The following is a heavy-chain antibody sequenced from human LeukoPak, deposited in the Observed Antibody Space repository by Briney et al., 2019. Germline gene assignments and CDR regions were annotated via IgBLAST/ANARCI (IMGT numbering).Heavy chain of an antibody. V-gene: IGHV4-39*01. CDR2: IYYRGST. Sequence: SETLSLTCTVSGGSISSSTHYWGWIRQPPGKGLEWIGNIYYRGSTYYNPSLKSRVTISVDTSKNQFSLKPSSVTAADTAVYYCARWRTARTGFDYWGQGTLVTVSS. J-gene: IGHJ4*02. D-gene: IGHD3/OR15-3a*01. CDR1: GGSISSSTHY. CDR3: ARWRTARTGFDY.